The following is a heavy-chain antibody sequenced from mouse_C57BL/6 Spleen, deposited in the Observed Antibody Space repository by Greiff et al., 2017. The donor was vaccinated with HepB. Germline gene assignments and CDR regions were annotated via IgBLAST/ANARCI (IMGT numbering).Heavy chain of an antibody. J-gene: IGHJ2*01. CDR2: ISDGGSYT. D-gene: IGHD1-1*01. CDR3: ARGDYGSSFDY. Sequence: EVQGVESGGGLVKPGGSLKLSCAASGFTFSSYAMSWVRQTPEKRLEWVATISDGGSYTYYPDNVKGRFTISRDNAKNNLYLQMSHLKSEETAMYYCARGDYGSSFDYWGQGTTLTVSS. CDR1: GFTFSSYA. V-gene: IGHV5-4*01.